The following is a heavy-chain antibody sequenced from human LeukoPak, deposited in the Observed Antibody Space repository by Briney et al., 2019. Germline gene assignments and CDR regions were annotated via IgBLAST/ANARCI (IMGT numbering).Heavy chain of an antibody. D-gene: IGHD3-16*01. CDR3: ARVWPHSRYYFDY. J-gene: IGHJ4*02. CDR1: GFTFSSFW. V-gene: IGHV3-74*01. CDR2: INSDGSST. Sequence: GGSLRLSCGASGFTFSSFWMHWVRQAPGKGLVWVSRINSDGSSTSYADSVKGRFTISRDNAKNSLYLQMNSLRAEDTAVYYCARVWPHSRYYFDYWGQGTLVTVSS.